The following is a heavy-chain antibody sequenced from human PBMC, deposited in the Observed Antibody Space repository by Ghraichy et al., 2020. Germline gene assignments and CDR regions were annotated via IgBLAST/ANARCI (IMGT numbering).Heavy chain of an antibody. CDR2: IIPIFGTA. D-gene: IGHD1/OR15-1a*01. Sequence: SVKVSCKASGGTFSSYAISWVRQAPGQGLEWMGGIIPIFGTANYAQKFQGRVTITADESTSTAYMELSSLRSEDTAVYYCARDARVVGDWNKKGAFDIWGQGTMVTVSS. J-gene: IGHJ3*02. CDR1: GGTFSSYA. CDR3: ARDARVVGDWNKKGAFDI. V-gene: IGHV1-69*13.